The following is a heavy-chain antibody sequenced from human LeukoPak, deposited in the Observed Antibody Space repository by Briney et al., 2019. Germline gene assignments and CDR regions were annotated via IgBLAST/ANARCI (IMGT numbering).Heavy chain of an antibody. CDR3: ARVFHDSSGYYPYYFDY. CDR1: GYTFTSYG. D-gene: IGHD3-22*01. J-gene: IGHJ4*02. CDR2: ISAYNGNT. V-gene: IGHV1-18*01. Sequence: VASVKVSCKASGYTFTSYGISWVRQAPGQGLEWMGWISAYNGNTNYAQKLQGRVTMTTDTSTSTAYMELRSLRSDDTAVYYCARVFHDSSGYYPYYFDYRGQGTLVPVSS.